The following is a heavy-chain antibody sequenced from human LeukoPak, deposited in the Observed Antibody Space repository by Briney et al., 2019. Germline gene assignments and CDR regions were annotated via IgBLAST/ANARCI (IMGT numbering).Heavy chain of an antibody. D-gene: IGHD3-10*01. CDR3: AREKGRGVISPYFDC. CDR1: GFSVSSNY. CDR2: IYSDGTT. J-gene: IGHJ4*02. V-gene: IGHV3-53*01. Sequence: GGSLRLSCAASGFSVSSNYMSWVRQTPGKGLEWVSVIYSDGTTYYEDSVKGRFTVSRDKSKNTLSLQMNSLRAEDTAVYYCAREKGRGVISPYFDCWGQGTLVTVSS.